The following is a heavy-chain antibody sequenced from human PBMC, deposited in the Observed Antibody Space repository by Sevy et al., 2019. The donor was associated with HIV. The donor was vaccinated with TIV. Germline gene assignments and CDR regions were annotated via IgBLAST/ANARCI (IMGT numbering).Heavy chain of an antibody. V-gene: IGHV3-23*01. J-gene: IGHJ4*02. Sequence: GGSLRLSCAASGFTFSSYAMSWVRQAPGKGLEWVSAISGSGGSTYYADSVKGRFTISRDNSKNTLYLQMNSLRAEDTAVYYCAKGYCSSTSCSSGDYWGQGTLVTVSS. CDR2: ISGSGGST. CDR3: AKGYCSSTSCSSGDY. CDR1: GFTFSSYA. D-gene: IGHD2-2*01.